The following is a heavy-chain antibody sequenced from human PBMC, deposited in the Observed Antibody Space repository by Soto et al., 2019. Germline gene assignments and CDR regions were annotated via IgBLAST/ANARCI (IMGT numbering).Heavy chain of an antibody. CDR3: ARDKYYDISTGPLPHYYYGMDV. CDR2: IIPIFGTA. CDR1: GGTFSSYA. J-gene: IGHJ6*02. Sequence: SLKVSCKASGGTFSSYAISWVRQAPGQGLEWMGGIIPIFGTANYAQKFQGRVTITADESTSTAYMELSSLRSEDTAVYYCARDKYYDISTGPLPHYYYGMDVWGQGTTVTVSS. D-gene: IGHD3-9*01. V-gene: IGHV1-69*13.